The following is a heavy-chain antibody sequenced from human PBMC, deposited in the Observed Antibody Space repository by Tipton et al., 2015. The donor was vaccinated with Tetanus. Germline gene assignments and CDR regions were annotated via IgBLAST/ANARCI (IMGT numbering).Heavy chain of an antibody. Sequence: QLVQSGGGMVQPGRSLRLSCAASGFTFDDYAMHWVRQAPGKGLEWVSLISWDARVTYYADAVKGRFTISRDNNKGSLYLQMSSLRTEDTALYFCARAQRADYFYGMDVWGQGTTVTVS. CDR1: GFTFDDYA. CDR2: ISWDARVT. V-gene: IGHV3-43*02. D-gene: IGHD6-25*01. J-gene: IGHJ6*02. CDR3: ARAQRADYFYGMDV.